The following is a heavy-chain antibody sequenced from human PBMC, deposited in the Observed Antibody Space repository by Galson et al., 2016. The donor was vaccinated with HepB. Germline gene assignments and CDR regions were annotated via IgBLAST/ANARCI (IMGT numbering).Heavy chain of an antibody. J-gene: IGHJ1*01. D-gene: IGHD2-21*02. Sequence: SETLSLTCAVSGGSFGGYYWSWIRQSPTKGLEWIGEINHNGGTNYNPSLKSRVTISVDTSRNQFSLKLTSVTAADTAIYYCARESASCAGDCHPWEYFQHWGQGTQVTVSS. CDR3: ARESASCAGDCHPWEYFQH. V-gene: IGHV4-34*01. CDR1: GGSFGGYY. CDR2: INHNGGT.